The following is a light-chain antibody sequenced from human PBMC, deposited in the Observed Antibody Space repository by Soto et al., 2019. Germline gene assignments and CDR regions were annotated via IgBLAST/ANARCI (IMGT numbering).Light chain of an antibody. CDR1: QSVTINY. Sequence: EIVLTQSPGTLSLSPGERATLSCRASQSVTINYLAWYQQRPGQAPRLLIYGASSRATGISDRFSGSGSGTDFTLTISRLEPEDFAVYYCQQYGSSPLTFGGGTKVEIK. CDR3: QQYGSSPLT. V-gene: IGKV3-20*01. J-gene: IGKJ4*01. CDR2: GAS.